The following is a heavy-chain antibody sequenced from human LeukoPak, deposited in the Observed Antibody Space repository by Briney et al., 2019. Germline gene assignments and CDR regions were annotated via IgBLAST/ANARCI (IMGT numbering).Heavy chain of an antibody. J-gene: IGHJ3*02. CDR1: GFTFDDYA. V-gene: IGHV3-9*03. CDR2: ISWNSGSI. D-gene: IGHD1-26*01. CDR3: AKSSGKNTGFRDAFDI. Sequence: GGSPRLSCAASGFTFDDYAMHWVRQAPGKGLEWVSGISWNSGSIGYADSVKGRFTISRDNAKNSLYLQMNSLRAEDMALYYCAKSSGKNTGFRDAFDIWGQGTMVPVSS.